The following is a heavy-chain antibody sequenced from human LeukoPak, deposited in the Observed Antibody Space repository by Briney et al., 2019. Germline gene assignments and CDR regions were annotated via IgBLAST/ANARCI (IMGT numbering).Heavy chain of an antibody. D-gene: IGHD3-3*01. Sequence: GGSLSRSGAASRFAFSSICMLWDRHGPGQGLVWVPRIKDHAISTNYAASVRGRFTNPRDIPKNTLYLQMNTMRAENTGVYYCAKDHYWSIDYWGRGTLVTVSS. CDR3: AKDHYWSIDY. CDR2: IKDHAIST. V-gene: IGHV3-74*01. J-gene: IGHJ4*02. CDR1: RFAFSSIC.